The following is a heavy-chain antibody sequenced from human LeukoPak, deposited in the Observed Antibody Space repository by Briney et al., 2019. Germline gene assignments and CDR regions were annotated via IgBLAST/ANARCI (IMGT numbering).Heavy chain of an antibody. D-gene: IGHD3-10*01. V-gene: IGHV4-34*01. CDR1: GGSFSGYY. Sequence: SETLSLTCAVYGGSFSGYYWSWIRQPPGKGLEWIGEINHSGSTNYNPSLKSRVTISVDTSKNQFSLKLSSVTAADTAVYYCARGPRPVYYGPGSYDYWGQGTLVTVSS. CDR2: INHSGST. CDR3: ARGPRPVYYGPGSYDY. J-gene: IGHJ4*02.